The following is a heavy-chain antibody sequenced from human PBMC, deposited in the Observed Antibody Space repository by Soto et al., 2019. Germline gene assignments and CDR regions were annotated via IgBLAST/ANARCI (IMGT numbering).Heavy chain of an antibody. V-gene: IGHV1-46*01. CDR3: TRADSDVVILPDVRPLFDL. Sequence: QVQLVQSGAEVKKPGASVKVSCKTSGYDFFKYNMHWVRQAPGQGLEWMGVINPNGGYTMHAQKFQGRVIMTRDTSSTIVYMELSGLTSADTAMYYCTRADSDVVILPDVRPLFDLWGQGALVTVSS. D-gene: IGHD2-21*02. J-gene: IGHJ4*02. CDR1: GYDFFKYN. CDR2: INPNGGYT.